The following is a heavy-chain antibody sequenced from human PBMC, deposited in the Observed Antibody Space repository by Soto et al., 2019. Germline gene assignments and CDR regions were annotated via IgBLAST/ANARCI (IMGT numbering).Heavy chain of an antibody. V-gene: IGHV3-21*01. J-gene: IGHJ3*02. CDR3: ASNLLSPPSTDDYAFDI. CDR1: GFTFSSYS. Sequence: PGGSLRLSCAASGFTFSSYSMNWVRQAPGKGLEWVSSISSSSSYIYYADSVKGRFTISRDNAKNSLYLQMNSLRAEDTAVYYFASNLLSPPSTDDYAFDIWGQGTMVTVSS. CDR2: ISSSSSYI. D-gene: IGHD1-1*01.